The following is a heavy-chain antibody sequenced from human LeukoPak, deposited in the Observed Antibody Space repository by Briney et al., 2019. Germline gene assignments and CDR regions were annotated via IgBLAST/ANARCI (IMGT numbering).Heavy chain of an antibody. CDR3: ARSDYDILTGYYPPNVYFDY. V-gene: IGHV3-53*01. CDR1: GFTVSSNY. CDR2: IYSGGST. J-gene: IGHJ4*02. D-gene: IGHD3-9*01. Sequence: GGSLRLSCAASGFTVSSNYMSWVRQAPGKGLEWVSVIYSGGSTYYADSVKGRFTISRDNSKNTLYLQMNSLRAEGTAVYYCARSDYDILTGYYPPNVYFDYWGQGTLVTASS.